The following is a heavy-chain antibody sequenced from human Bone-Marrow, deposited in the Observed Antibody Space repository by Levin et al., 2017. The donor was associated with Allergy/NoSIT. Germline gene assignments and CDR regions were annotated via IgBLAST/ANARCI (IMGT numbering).Heavy chain of an antibody. CDR2: INHSGST. Sequence: SETLSLTCAVYGGSFSGYYWSWIRQPPGKGLEWIGEINHSGSTNYNPSLKSRVTISVDTSKNQFSLKLSSVTAADTAVYYCARGRVAMVGGRDRDRNYYYYGMDVWGQGTTVTVSS. V-gene: IGHV4-34*01. J-gene: IGHJ6*02. CDR1: GGSFSGYY. CDR3: ARGRVAMVGGRDRDRNYYYYGMDV. D-gene: IGHD3-10*01.